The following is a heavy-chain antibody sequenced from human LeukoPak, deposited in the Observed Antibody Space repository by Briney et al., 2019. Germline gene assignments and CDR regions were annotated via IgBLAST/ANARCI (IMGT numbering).Heavy chain of an antibody. Sequence: SGGSLRLSCAASGFTFDDYAMHWVRQGPGKGLEWVSGIYWSGSRIDYADSVKGRFTISRDNAKNSLSLQMNSLRAEDTALYYCTKDVTPGGADVWGRGTTVTVSS. J-gene: IGHJ6*02. CDR3: TKDVTPGGADV. CDR1: GFTFDDYA. D-gene: IGHD2-15*01. V-gene: IGHV3-9*01. CDR2: IYWSGSRI.